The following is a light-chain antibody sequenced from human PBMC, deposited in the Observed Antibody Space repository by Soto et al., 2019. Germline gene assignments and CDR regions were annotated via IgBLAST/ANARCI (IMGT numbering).Light chain of an antibody. Sequence: DIQMTQSPPTLSASIGDRVTITCRASQTVNGWLAWYQQKPGKAPKLLIYDGSHLESGVPSRFSGSESGSEFTLTISSLQADDFATYYCQQYDSYGLTFGGGTKVEIK. CDR2: DGS. J-gene: IGKJ4*01. CDR1: QTVNGW. V-gene: IGKV1-5*01. CDR3: QQYDSYGLT.